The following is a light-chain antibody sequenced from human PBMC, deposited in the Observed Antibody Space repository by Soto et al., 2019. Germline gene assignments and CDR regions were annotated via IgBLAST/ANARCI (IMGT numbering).Light chain of an antibody. CDR3: QQFGSSPGFT. CDR2: DAS. CDR1: QSVNSN. V-gene: IGKV3-15*01. J-gene: IGKJ3*01. Sequence: EIMMTQSPATLSVSPGERAALSCRASQSVNSNFAWYQQKPGQAPRLLIYDASTRATDIPARFSGSGSGTEFTLTISRLEPEDFAVYYCQQFGSSPGFTFGPGTIVDIK.